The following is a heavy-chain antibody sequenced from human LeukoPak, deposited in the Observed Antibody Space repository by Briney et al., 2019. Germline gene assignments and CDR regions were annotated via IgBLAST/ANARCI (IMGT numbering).Heavy chain of an antibody. Sequence: GASVKVSCKASGYTFTGYYMHWVRQAPGQGLEWMGWINPNSGGTNYAQKFQGRVTMTRDTSISTAYMELSRLRSDDTAVYYCARGPLDFGSGSYLYRHFDYWGQGTLVTVSS. V-gene: IGHV1-2*02. D-gene: IGHD3-10*01. CDR1: GYTFTGYY. J-gene: IGHJ4*02. CDR3: ARGPLDFGSGSYLYRHFDY. CDR2: INPNSGGT.